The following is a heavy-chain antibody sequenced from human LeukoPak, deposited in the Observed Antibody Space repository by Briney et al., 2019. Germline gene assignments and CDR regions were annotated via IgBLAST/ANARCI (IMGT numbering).Heavy chain of an antibody. CDR2: ISSSGSTI. J-gene: IGHJ4*02. V-gene: IGHV3-11*01. Sequence: GGSLRLSCAASGFTFSDYYMSWIRQAPGKGLEWVSYISSSGSTIYYADSVKGRFTISRDNAKNSLYLQMNSLRAEDTAVYYCARVPIGFAVQLERRGDYWGQGTLVTVSS. D-gene: IGHD1-1*01. CDR3: ARVPIGFAVQLERRGDY. CDR1: GFTFSDYY.